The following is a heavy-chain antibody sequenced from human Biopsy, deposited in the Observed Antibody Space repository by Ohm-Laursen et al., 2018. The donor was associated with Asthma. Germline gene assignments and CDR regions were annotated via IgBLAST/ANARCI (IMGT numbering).Heavy chain of an antibody. CDR3: ARGDSSNWSHYYFDY. CDR1: GFAVSRDH. Sequence: GSLRLSRAASGFAVSRDHMFWVRQAPGKGLEWVSVIYSGGTSHTADSVRGRFTISRDYSKNTLYLQMHSLGAEDTAVYYCARGDSSNWSHYYFDYWGQGTLVTVSS. D-gene: IGHD3-22*01. V-gene: IGHV3-53*01. CDR2: IYSGGTS. J-gene: IGHJ4*02.